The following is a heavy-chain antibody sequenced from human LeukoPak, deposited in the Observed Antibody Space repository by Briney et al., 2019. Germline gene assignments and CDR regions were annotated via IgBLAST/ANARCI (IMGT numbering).Heavy chain of an antibody. D-gene: IGHD3-3*01. Sequence: GGSLRLSCAASGLRFGSYWMSWVRQAPGKGLEWVANIKQDGSQKYYVDSVKGRFSISRDNAKNSLYLQMNSLRAEDTAVYYCARGVPYASWSGPHYSDYWGQGTLVTVSS. V-gene: IGHV3-7*01. CDR2: IKQDGSQK. CDR1: GLRFGSYW. CDR3: ARGVPYASWSGPHYSDY. J-gene: IGHJ4*02.